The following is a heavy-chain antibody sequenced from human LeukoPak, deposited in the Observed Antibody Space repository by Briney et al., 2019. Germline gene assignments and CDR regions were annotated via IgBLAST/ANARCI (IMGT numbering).Heavy chain of an antibody. J-gene: IGHJ4*02. CDR2: ISTYNANT. CDR1: GYSFTSYG. V-gene: IGHV1-18*01. CDR3: ARDDYGGNSGLFDY. Sequence: WASVKVSCKASGYSFTSYGISWVRQAPGQGLEWMGWISTYNANTKYAQKLQGRVTMTTEASTSTAYMELRSLRSDDTAVYYCARDDYGGNSGLFDYWGQGTLVTVSS. D-gene: IGHD4-23*01.